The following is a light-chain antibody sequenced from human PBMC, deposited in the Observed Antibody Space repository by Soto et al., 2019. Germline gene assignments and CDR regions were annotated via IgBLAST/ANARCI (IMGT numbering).Light chain of an antibody. V-gene: IGKV1-5*03. CDR1: QSISSW. Sequence: DIQMTQSPSTLSASVGDRVTITCRASQSISSWLAWYQQKPGKAPKLLIYKASSLESGVPSRFSGSGSGTEFTLTISSLQPDDFATYYRQQYNSYSTWTFGQGTKV. J-gene: IGKJ1*01. CDR2: KAS. CDR3: QQYNSYSTWT.